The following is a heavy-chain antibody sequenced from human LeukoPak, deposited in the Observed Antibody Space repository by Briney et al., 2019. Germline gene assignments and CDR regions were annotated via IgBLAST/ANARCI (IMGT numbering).Heavy chain of an antibody. CDR1: GYSFTSYW. CDR3: ARFPEYSSSSPVSSWFDP. J-gene: IGHJ5*02. Sequence: GESLKISCKGSGYSFTSYWIGWVRQMPGKGLEWMGIIYPGDSDTRYSPSFQGQVTISADKSISTAYLQWSSLKASDTAMYYCARFPEYSSSSPVSSWFDPWGQGTLVTVSS. V-gene: IGHV5-51*01. CDR2: IYPGDSDT. D-gene: IGHD6-6*01.